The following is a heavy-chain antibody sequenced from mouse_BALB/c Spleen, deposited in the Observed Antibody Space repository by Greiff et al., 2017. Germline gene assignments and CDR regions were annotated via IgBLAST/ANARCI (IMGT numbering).Heavy chain of an antibody. Sequence: VQLQQSGAELAKPGASVKMSCKASGYTFTSYWMHWVKQRPGQGLEWIGYINPSTGYTEYNQKFKDKATLTADKSSSTAYMQLSSLTSEDSAVYYCARKGDGYLPWFAYWGQGTLVTVSA. CDR1: GYTFTSYW. D-gene: IGHD2-3*01. CDR3: ARKGDGYLPWFAY. V-gene: IGHV1-7*01. J-gene: IGHJ3*01. CDR2: INPSTGYT.